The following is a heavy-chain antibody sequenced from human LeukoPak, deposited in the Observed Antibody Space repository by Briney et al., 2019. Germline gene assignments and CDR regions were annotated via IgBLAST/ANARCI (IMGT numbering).Heavy chain of an antibody. CDR2: ITSNGDTT. CDR1: GFTFSSYA. CDR3: LKDRLGAGDY. J-gene: IGHJ4*02. V-gene: IGHV3-64D*06. D-gene: IGHD7-27*01. Sequence: GGSLRLSCSASGFTFSSYAMHWVRQAPGRGPEYVSAITSNGDTTYYADSVKGRFTISRDNSKNTLYLQMTSLRAEDTAIYYCLKDRLGAGDYWCQGTLVTVSS.